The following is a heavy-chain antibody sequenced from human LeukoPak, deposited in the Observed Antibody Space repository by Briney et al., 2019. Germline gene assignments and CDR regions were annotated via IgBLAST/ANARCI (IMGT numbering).Heavy chain of an antibody. V-gene: IGHV3-33*06. Sequence: GGSLRLSCAASGFIFSSYGMHWVRQAPGKGLEWVAVIWYDGSNKYYADSVKGRFTISRDNSKNTLYLQMNSLRAEDTAVYYCAKTLSSGWSGKYYFDYWGQGTLVSVSS. J-gene: IGHJ4*02. CDR2: IWYDGSNK. D-gene: IGHD6-19*01. CDR3: AKTLSSGWSGKYYFDY. CDR1: GFIFSSYG.